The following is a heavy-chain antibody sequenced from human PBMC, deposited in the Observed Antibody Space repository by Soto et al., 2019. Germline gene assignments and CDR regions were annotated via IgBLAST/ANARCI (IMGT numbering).Heavy chain of an antibody. CDR2: IVPMFGTS. V-gene: IGHV1-69*06. CDR3: NRGSEYDFWSGYL. CDR1: GGTSTRYA. J-gene: IGHJ4*02. D-gene: IGHD3-3*01. Sequence: QERLVQSGAEVRKPGSSVQVSCKVTGGTSTRYAINWVRQAPGQGLEWMGGIVPMFGTSKYAQKFQGRVTITADTSTNIAYMELRSLRSEDTAVYYCNRGSEYDFWSGYLWGQGTLVSGSS.